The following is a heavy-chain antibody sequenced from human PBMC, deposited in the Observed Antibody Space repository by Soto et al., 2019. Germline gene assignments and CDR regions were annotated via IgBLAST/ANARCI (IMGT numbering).Heavy chain of an antibody. V-gene: IGHV4-39*01. Sequence: LSLTCSASGGPITSSSHFWGWVRQPPGKGLEWIGTIYFTGNTYYTPSLKSRLTMSIDTSKNEFSLRLNSVTAADTAVYYCAGQTFTIAAASYGRSNWFDPWGPGTLVTVSS. CDR3: AGQTFTIAAASYGRSNWFDP. CDR2: IYFTGNT. J-gene: IGHJ5*02. CDR1: GGPITSSSHF. D-gene: IGHD6-25*01.